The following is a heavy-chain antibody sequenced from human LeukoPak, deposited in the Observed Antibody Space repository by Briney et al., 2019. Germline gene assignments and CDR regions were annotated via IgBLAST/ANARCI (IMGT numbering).Heavy chain of an antibody. CDR3: AAVGPILKAFDY. CDR1: GFTFTSSA. V-gene: IGHV1-58*01. CDR2: IVVGSGNT. Sequence: AVPVSFQASGFTFTSSALQWLRQARGQRVAWIGWIVVGSGNTNYVQRFQERDTITRDMSTSTAYMELSSVGSEDTAVYYCAAVGPILKAFDYWGQGTLVTVSS. J-gene: IGHJ4*02.